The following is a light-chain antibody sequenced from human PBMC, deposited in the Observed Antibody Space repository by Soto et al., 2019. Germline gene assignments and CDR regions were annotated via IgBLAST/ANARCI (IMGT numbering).Light chain of an antibody. CDR3: TSYAGSNIWV. V-gene: IGLV2-8*01. CDR1: SSDVGGYNY. J-gene: IGLJ3*02. CDR2: EVS. Sequence: QSALTQPPYASGSPGQSVTISCTGTSSDVGGYNYVSWYQQYPGKAPKLMIYEVSKRPSGVPDRFSGSKSGKTASLTVSGLQPEDEADYYCTSYAGSNIWVFGGGTKLTVL.